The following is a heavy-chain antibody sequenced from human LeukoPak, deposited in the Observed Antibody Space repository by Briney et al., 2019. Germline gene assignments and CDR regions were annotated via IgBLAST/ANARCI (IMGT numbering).Heavy chain of an antibody. CDR2: INSDGSST. D-gene: IGHD3-22*01. CDR1: AFTFSNYW. J-gene: IGHJ3*02. CDR3: ARGHSSGYSYAAFDI. V-gene: IGHV3-74*01. Sequence: GGSLRLSWPVSAFTFSNYWMHWVRQAPGKGLVYVSRINSDGSSTTYGDSVKGRITISRDKAKNTLYMQMNSLRAEDTAVYYCARGHSSGYSYAAFDIWGQGTMVTVSS.